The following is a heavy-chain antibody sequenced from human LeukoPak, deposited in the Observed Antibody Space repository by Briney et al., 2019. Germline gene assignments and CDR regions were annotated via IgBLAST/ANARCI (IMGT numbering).Heavy chain of an antibody. CDR2: IRYDGSNK. CDR3: ARALMVTSSYFDY. CDR1: GFTFSSYG. Sequence: GGSLRLSCAASGFTFSSYGMHWVRQAPGKGLEWVAFIRYDGSNKYYADSVKGRFTISRDNAKNSLNLQMNSLRAEDTAVYYCARALMVTSSYFDYWGQGTLVTVSS. D-gene: IGHD2-8*01. V-gene: IGHV3-30*02. J-gene: IGHJ4*02.